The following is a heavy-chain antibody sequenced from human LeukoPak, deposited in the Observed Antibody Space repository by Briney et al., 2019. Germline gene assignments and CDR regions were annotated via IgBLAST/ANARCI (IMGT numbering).Heavy chain of an antibody. J-gene: IGHJ4*02. CDR3: ARDEYRSSYYLDY. D-gene: IGHD6-6*01. V-gene: IGHV3-23*01. CDR1: GFTFSSYA. Sequence: PGGSLRLSCAASGFTFSSYAMSWVRQAPGKGLEWVSAISGSGGSTYYADSVKGRFTISGDNSKNTLYLQMNSLRAEDTAVYHCARDEYRSSYYLDYWGQGTLVTVSS. CDR2: ISGSGGST.